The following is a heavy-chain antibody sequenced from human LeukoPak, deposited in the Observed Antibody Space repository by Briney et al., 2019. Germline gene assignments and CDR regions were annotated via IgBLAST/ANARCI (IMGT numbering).Heavy chain of an antibody. CDR2: IGIGDDT. CDR3: VRGGIRVSGIDAFDI. V-gene: IGHV3-13*01. D-gene: IGHD5/OR15-5a*01. J-gene: IGHJ3*02. Sequence: QSGGSLRLSCAASGFTFRGYDMHWVRQAPGRGLEWVSAIGIGDDTHYPDSVKGRFTISRENAKNSLYLQMSSLRDGDTAMYYCVRGGIRVSGIDAFDIWGQGTMVTVSS. CDR1: GFTFRGYD.